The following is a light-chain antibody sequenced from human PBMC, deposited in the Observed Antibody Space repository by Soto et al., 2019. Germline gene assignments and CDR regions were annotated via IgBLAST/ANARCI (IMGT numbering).Light chain of an antibody. CDR3: SSYTSSNTLVV. CDR2: EVT. J-gene: IGLJ2*01. Sequence: QSALTQPASVSGSPGQSITISCIGTSSDVGGYNYVSWYQQYPGKAPKLMIYEVTNRPSGVSYRFSGSKSGNTASLTISGLQAGDEGDYYCSSYTSSNTLVVFGGGTKLTVL. V-gene: IGLV2-14*01. CDR1: SSDVGGYNY.